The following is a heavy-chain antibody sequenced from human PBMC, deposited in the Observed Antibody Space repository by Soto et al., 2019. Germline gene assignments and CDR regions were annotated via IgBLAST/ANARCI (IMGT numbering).Heavy chain of an antibody. V-gene: IGHV3-64D*08. CDR1: GFTFSSYA. CDR3: VTGYSNYHYYYYGMDV. J-gene: IGHJ6*02. D-gene: IGHD4-4*01. Sequence: GGSLRLSCSASGFTFSSYAMHWVRQAPGKGLEYVSAISSNGGSTYYADSVKGRSTISRDNSKNTLYLQMSSLRAEDTAVYYCVTGYSNYHYYYYGMDVWGQGTTVTVSS. CDR2: ISSNGGST.